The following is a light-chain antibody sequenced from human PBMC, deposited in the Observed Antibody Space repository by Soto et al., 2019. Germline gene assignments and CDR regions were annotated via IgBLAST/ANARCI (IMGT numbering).Light chain of an antibody. V-gene: IGLV2-8*01. CDR3: CSYAGNYTLL. Sequence: QSALTQPPSASGSPGQSVTISCTGTSSDVGGYNYVSWYQQHPGKAPKLMIYEVSKRPSGVPDRFSGSKSANTASLTISGLQADDEADYYCCSYAGNYTLLFGGGTKVTFL. CDR2: EVS. CDR1: SSDVGGYNY. J-gene: IGLJ2*01.